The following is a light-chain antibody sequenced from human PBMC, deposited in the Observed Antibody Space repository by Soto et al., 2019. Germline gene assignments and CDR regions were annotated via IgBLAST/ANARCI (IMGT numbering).Light chain of an antibody. Sequence: QSVLAQPASVSGSPGQSITISCTGTSGDVGGYNYVSWYQHHPGKAPKLMIYEVSNRPSGVSNRLSGSKSGNTASLIISGLQAEDEADYYCSSYTSSSTLGYVFGTGTKVTVL. CDR3: SSYTSSSTLGYV. CDR1: SGDVGGYNY. J-gene: IGLJ1*01. CDR2: EVS. V-gene: IGLV2-14*01.